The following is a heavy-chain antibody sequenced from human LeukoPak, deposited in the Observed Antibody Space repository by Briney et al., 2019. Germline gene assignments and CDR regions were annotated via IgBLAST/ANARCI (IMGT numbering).Heavy chain of an antibody. CDR2: VKKDASEK. CDR1: GFTFSNNW. CDR3: AKGGEYSGSYYQYFQH. V-gene: IGHV3-7*01. Sequence: GGSLRLSCAASGFTFSNNWMTWVRQAPGKGLEWVASVKKDASEKYYVDSVKGRFTISRDNAKNSLYLQMSSLRVEDTAVYYCAKGGEYSGSYYQYFQHWGQGTLVTVSS. D-gene: IGHD1-26*01. J-gene: IGHJ1*01.